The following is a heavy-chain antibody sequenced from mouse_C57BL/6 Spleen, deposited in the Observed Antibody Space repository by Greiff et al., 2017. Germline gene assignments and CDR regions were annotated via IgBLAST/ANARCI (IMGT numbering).Heavy chain of an antibody. CDR3: AGIYYDYDGDIGYYAIDD. V-gene: IGHV14-2*01. D-gene: IGHD2-4*01. Sequence: EVKVVESGAELVKPGASVKLSCTASGFYIKDYYMHWVKQRTEQGLEWIGRIDPEDGETKYAPKFQGKATITADTSSNTAYLQLSSLTSEDTAVYYCAGIYYDYDGDIGYYAIDDWGQGTSVTVSS. CDR1: GFYIKDYY. J-gene: IGHJ4*01. CDR2: IDPEDGET.